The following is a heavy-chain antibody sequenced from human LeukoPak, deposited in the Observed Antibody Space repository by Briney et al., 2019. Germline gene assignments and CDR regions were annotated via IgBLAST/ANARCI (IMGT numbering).Heavy chain of an antibody. V-gene: IGHV3-74*01. CDR2: INSDGSST. CDR3: GRVVTTSED. J-gene: IGHJ4*02. Sequence: GGSLRLSCAASGFTFSSYWMHRVRQAPGKGLVWVSRINSDGSSTDYADSVKGRFTISRDNAKNTLYLQMNSLRAEDTAICYCGRVVTTSEDWGQGILVTVST. D-gene: IGHD1-14*01. CDR1: GFTFSSYW.